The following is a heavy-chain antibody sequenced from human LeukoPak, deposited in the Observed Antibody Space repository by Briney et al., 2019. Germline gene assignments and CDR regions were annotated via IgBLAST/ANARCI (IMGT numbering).Heavy chain of an antibody. Sequence: GGSLRLSCIASGFTFSTYSMNWVRQAPGKGLEWVAFIRYDGSNKYYADSVKGRFTISRDNSKNTLYLQMNSLRAEDTAVYYCKVIAVAGSDYWAREPWSPSPQ. CDR1: GFTFSTYS. CDR3: KVIAVAGSDY. D-gene: IGHD6-19*01. V-gene: IGHV3-30*02. CDR2: IRYDGSNK. J-gene: IGHJ4*02.